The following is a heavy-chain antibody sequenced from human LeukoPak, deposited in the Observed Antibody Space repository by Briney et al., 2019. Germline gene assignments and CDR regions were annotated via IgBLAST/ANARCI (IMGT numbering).Heavy chain of an antibody. Sequence: ASVKVSCKVSGYTLTELSMHWVRQAPGKGLEWMGGFDPGVGETIYAQKFRGRVTMTEDTSPDTAYMELSSLRSEDTALYYCVKLSEAQLGRRQYYFDYWGQGTLVTVSS. CDR1: GYTLTELS. CDR2: FDPGVGET. J-gene: IGHJ4*02. CDR3: VKLSEAQLGRRQYYFDY. D-gene: IGHD3-16*01. V-gene: IGHV1-24*01.